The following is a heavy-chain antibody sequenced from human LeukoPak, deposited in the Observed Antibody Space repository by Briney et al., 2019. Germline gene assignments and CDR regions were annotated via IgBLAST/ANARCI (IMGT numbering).Heavy chain of an antibody. CDR2: INHSGST. Sequence: PSETLSLTCTVSDDSISDYYRGWIRQPPGKGLEWIGEINHSGSTNYNPSLKSRVTISVDTSKNQFSLKLSSVTAADTAVYYCARFSYDSPNYYYYYGMDVWGQGTTVTVSS. CDR3: ARFSYDSPNYYYYYGMDV. V-gene: IGHV4-34*01. CDR1: DDSISDYY. J-gene: IGHJ6*02. D-gene: IGHD3-22*01.